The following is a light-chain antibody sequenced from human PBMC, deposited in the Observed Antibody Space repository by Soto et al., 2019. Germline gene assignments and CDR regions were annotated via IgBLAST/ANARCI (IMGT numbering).Light chain of an antibody. V-gene: IGKV3-15*01. CDR3: QQYNNWHRT. CDR2: GVY. CDR1: QSVSSN. Sequence: EIVMTPSPATLSVSPGERATLSYRASQSVSSNLAWYQQKPGQAPRLLIYGVYIRATGIPATFSGSGSGTDFTLTISSLQSEDFAVYYCQQYNNWHRTFGQGTKVDIK. J-gene: IGKJ1*01.